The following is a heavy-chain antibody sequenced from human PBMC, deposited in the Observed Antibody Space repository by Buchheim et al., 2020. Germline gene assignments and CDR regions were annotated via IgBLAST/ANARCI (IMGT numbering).Heavy chain of an antibody. CDR2: IKSRTDGGRI. Sequence: EVQLVESGGGLVKPGGSLRISCAASGFTFTNAWMNWVRQVPGKGLEWVGRIKSRTDGGRIDYAAPGKGRFTVPRDDSIKTLYLQMNNLKIEDTAVYYCTTGDCGSSGYLMDKDYWGQGTL. V-gene: IGHV3-15*07. CDR3: TTGDCGSSGYLMDKDY. D-gene: IGHD3-22*01. CDR1: GFTFTNAW. J-gene: IGHJ4*02.